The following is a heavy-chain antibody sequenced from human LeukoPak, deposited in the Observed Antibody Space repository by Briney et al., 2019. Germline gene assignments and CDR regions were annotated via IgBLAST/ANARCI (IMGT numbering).Heavy chain of an antibody. V-gene: IGHV1-8*01. D-gene: IGHD3-9*01. CDR3: ARGQGRYFDWLSRNYYYYYGMDV. J-gene: IGHJ6*02. Sequence: ASVKVFCKASGYTFTSYDINWVRQATGQGLEWMGWMNPNSGNTGYAQKFQGRVTMTRNTSISTAYMELSSLRSEDTAVYYRARGQGRYFDWLSRNYYYYYGMDVWGQGTTVTVSS. CDR1: GYTFTSYD. CDR2: MNPNSGNT.